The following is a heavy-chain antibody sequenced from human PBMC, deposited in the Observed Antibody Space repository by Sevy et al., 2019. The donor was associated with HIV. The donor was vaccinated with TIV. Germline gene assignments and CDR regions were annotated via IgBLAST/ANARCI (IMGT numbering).Heavy chain of an antibody. D-gene: IGHD3-22*01. V-gene: IGHV3-11*01. Sequence: GGSLRLSCAASGFTFSDYYMSWIRQAPGKGLEWVSYISSSGSTIYYADSVKGRFTISRDNAKNSLYLQMNSLRAEDTAAYYCARVYYYVSSGLDYWGQGTLVTVSS. CDR1: GFTFSDYY. J-gene: IGHJ4*02. CDR3: ARVYYYVSSGLDY. CDR2: ISSSGSTI.